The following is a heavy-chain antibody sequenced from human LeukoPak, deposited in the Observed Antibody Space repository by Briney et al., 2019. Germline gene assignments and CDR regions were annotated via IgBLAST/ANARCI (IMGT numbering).Heavy chain of an antibody. D-gene: IGHD6-13*01. CDR1: GYSISSGYY. Sequence: SETLSLTCTVSGYSISSGYYWGWIRQPPGKGLEWIGSIYHSGSTYYNPSLKSRVTISVDTSKNQFSLKLSSVTAADTAVYYCARGKAAAGITIFDYWGQGTLVTVSS. J-gene: IGHJ4*02. V-gene: IGHV4-38-2*02. CDR3: ARGKAAAGITIFDY. CDR2: IYHSGST.